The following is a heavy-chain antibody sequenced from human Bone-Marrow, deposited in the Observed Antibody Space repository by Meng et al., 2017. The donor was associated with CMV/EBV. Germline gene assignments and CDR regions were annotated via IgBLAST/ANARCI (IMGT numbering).Heavy chain of an antibody. V-gene: IGHV3-21*01. CDR2: ITSSSTLI. CDR3: ARDPDHSHGGSGRCLDY. Sequence: GGSLRLSCAASGFTLSSYAMIWVRQTPGKGLEWLSFITSSSTLIYQADSVKGRFTVSRDNAKTSLYLKMNSLRAEDTAIYYCARDPDHSHGGSGRCLDYWGQGKLVTVSS. J-gene: IGHJ4*02. D-gene: IGHD3-10*01. CDR1: GFTLSSYA.